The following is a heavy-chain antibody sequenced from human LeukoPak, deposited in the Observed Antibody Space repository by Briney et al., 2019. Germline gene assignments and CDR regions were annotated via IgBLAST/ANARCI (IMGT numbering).Heavy chain of an antibody. J-gene: IGHJ4*02. CDR2: IYYSGST. CDR1: GGSISSSSYY. V-gene: IGHV4-39*01. Sequence: PSETLSLTCTVSGGSISSSSYYWGWIRQPPGKGLEWIGSIYYSGSTYYNPSLKSRVTISVDTSKNQFSLKLSSVTAADTAVYYCARHGWPDYYGSGSYYLNYFDYWGQGTLVTVSS. D-gene: IGHD3-10*01. CDR3: ARHGWPDYYGSGSYYLNYFDY.